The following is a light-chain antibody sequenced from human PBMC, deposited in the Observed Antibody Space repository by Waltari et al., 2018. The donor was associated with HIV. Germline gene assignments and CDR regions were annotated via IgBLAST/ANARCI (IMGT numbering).Light chain of an antibody. CDR3: QSYDGNNHEV. Sequence: NFMLTQPHSVSESPGKTVTISCTSSSGSIASNYVQWYQQRPGSAPTAVIYEDNQRPSGVPYRFSGPSDSSSNSASLTISGLKTEDEADYHCQSYDGNNHEVFGGGTKLTVL. CDR2: EDN. V-gene: IGLV6-57*04. CDR1: SGSIASNY. J-gene: IGLJ2*01.